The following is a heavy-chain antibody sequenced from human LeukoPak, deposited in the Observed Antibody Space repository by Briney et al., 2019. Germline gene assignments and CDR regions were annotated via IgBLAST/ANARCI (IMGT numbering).Heavy chain of an antibody. CDR2: TYYRSKWYN. CDR1: GDSVSSNSAV. Sequence: SQTLSLTCANSGDSVSSNSAVGNWIRQSPSRGLEWLGRTYYRSKWYNDYVISVKSRITINPDTSKNQFSLQLNSVTPEDTAVYYCARGREEIFDHWGQGTLVNVSS. D-gene: IGHD5-24*01. CDR3: ARGREEIFDH. V-gene: IGHV6-1*01. J-gene: IGHJ4*02.